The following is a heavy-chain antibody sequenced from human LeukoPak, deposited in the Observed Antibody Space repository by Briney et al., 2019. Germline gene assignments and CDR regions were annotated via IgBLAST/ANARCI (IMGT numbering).Heavy chain of an antibody. CDR3: ARTAAAGPYYFDY. CDR1: GGTFSRYA. V-gene: IGHV1-69*04. J-gene: IGHJ4*02. Sequence: SSVKVSCKASGGTFSRYAISWVRQAPGQGLEWMGRIIPILGIANYAQKFQGSVTITADKSTSTAYMELSSLRSEDTAVYYCARTAAAGPYYFDYWGQGTLVTVSS. CDR2: IIPILGIA. D-gene: IGHD6-13*01.